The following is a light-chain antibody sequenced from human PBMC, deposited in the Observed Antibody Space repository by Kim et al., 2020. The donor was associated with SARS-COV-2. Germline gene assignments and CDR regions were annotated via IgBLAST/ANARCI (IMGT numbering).Light chain of an antibody. CDR3: QAWDSNTYV. V-gene: IGLV3-1*01. CDR2: QDS. Sequence: SVSPGQTARITCSGDKLGDKYASWYQQKPGQSPVMVIYQDSKRPSGIPERFSGSNSGNTATLTISGTQAMDEADYYCQAWDSNTYVFGTGTKVTVL. CDR1: KLGDKY. J-gene: IGLJ1*01.